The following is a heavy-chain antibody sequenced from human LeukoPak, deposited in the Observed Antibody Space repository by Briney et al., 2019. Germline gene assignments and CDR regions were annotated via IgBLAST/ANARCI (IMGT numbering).Heavy chain of an antibody. Sequence: PSETLSLTCTVSGGSISSYYWSWIRQPPAQGLEWIGYIYYSGSTNYNPSLKSRVTISVATSKNQFYLTLSLVTAADTAVYYCARHEGRYDYVWGSYRPWGFDPWGQGTLVTVSS. CDR2: IYYSGST. D-gene: IGHD3-16*02. CDR1: GGSISSYY. CDR3: ARHEGRYDYVWGSYRPWGFDP. J-gene: IGHJ5*02. V-gene: IGHV4-59*08.